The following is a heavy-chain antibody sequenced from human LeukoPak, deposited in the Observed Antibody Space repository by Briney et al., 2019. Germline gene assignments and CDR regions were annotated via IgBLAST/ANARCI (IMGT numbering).Heavy chain of an antibody. CDR2: ISSDGDST. CDR3: ARDGAPIVVVPAAINYYYGMDV. D-gene: IGHD2-2*01. J-gene: IGHJ6*02. Sequence: PGGSLRLSCSASGFTFSTYAMHWVRQAPGKGLEYVSAISSDGDSTYNADSVKGRFTISRDNAKNSLYLQMNSLRAEDTAVYYCARDGAPIVVVPAAINYYYGMDVWGQGTTVTVSS. CDR1: GFTFSTYA. V-gene: IGHV3-64*04.